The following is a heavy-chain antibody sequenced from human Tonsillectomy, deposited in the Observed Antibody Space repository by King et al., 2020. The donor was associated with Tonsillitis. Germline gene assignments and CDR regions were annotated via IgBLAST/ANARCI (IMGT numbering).Heavy chain of an antibody. CDR1: GGSFSGYY. D-gene: IGHD3-22*01. V-gene: IGHV4-34*01. CDR3: ARAPTYYYDSTGYD. J-gene: IGHJ4*02. CDR2: INHSGST. Sequence: VQLQQWGAGLLKPSETLSLTCAVYGGSFSGYYWSWIRQPPGKGLEWIGEINHSGSTNYNPSLKSRVTISVDTSKNQFSLKLSSVTAADTAVYYCARAPTYYYDSTGYDWGQGTLVTVSS.